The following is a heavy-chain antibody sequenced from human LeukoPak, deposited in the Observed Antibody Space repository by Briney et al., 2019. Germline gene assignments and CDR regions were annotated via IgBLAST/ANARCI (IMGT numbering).Heavy chain of an antibody. V-gene: IGHV4-30-2*01. Sequence: SETLSLTCAVSGGSISSGGYSWSWIRQPPGKGLEWIGYIYHSGSTYYNPSLKSRVTISVDRSKNQFSLKLSSVTAADTAVYYCARGGGRSWYWFDPWGQGTLVTVSS. J-gene: IGHJ5*02. CDR2: IYHSGST. D-gene: IGHD6-13*01. CDR3: ARGGGRSWYWFDP. CDR1: GGSISSGGYS.